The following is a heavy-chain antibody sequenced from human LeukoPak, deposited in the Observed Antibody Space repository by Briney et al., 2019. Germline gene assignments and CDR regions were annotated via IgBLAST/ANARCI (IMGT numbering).Heavy chain of an antibody. D-gene: IGHD4-17*01. CDR1: GFSFPYG. Sequence: GGSLRLSCEASGFSFPYGMSWVRQAPGKGLEWVSVIYSGGSTYYADSVKGRFTISRDNSKNTLYLQMNSLRAEDTAVYYCARSKTTVRTDYYYYYMDVWGKGTTVTVSS. CDR3: ARSKTTVRTDYYYYYMDV. V-gene: IGHV3-66*01. CDR2: IYSGGST. J-gene: IGHJ6*03.